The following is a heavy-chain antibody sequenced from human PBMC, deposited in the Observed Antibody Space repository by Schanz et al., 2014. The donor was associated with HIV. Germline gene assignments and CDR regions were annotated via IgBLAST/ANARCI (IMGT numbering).Heavy chain of an antibody. Sequence: QVQLVESGGGVVQPGRSLRLSCTASGFTFNNYGMQWVRQAPGKGLEWVAVISYDGRNKLYADSVKGRFTISRDNSKNTLYLQLGSLRTEDTAVYYCARDLNVGRHFDHWGRGTLVTVSS. J-gene: IGHJ4*02. CDR3: ARDLNVGRHFDH. V-gene: IGHV3-33*05. D-gene: IGHD1-26*01. CDR2: ISYDGRNK. CDR1: GFTFNNYG.